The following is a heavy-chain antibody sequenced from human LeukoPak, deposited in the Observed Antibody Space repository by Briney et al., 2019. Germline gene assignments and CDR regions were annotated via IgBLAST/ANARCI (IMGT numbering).Heavy chain of an antibody. CDR2: ISYDGSNK. CDR1: GFTFSNYG. J-gene: IGHJ4*02. CDR3: AKGEVVWSHFDF. D-gene: IGHD2-15*01. V-gene: IGHV3-30*18. Sequence: GRSLRLSCAASGFTFSNYGIHWVRQAPGKGLEWVALISYDGSNKFYADSVKGRFTISRDNSRNTLYLQMNSLRAEDTAVYYCAKGEVVWSHFDFWGRGTLVTVSS.